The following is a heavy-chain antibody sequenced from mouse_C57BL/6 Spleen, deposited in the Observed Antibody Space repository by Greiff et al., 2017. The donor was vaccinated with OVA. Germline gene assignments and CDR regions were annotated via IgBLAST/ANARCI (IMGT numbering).Heavy chain of an antibody. V-gene: IGHV1-31*01. D-gene: IGHD1-1*01. CDR3: AKTPYYYGSSYDYAMDY. Sequence: VQLQQSGPELVKPGASVKISCKASGYSFTGYYMHWVKQSHGNILDWIGYIYPYNGVSSYNQKFKGKVTLTVDKSSSTAYMELRSLTSEDSAVYYCAKTPYYYGSSYDYAMDYWGQGTSVTVSS. CDR2: IYPYNGVS. J-gene: IGHJ4*01. CDR1: GYSFTGYY.